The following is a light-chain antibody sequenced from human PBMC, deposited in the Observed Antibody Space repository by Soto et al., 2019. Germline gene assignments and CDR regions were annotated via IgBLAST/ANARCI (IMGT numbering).Light chain of an antibody. CDR3: QVWDSGSAHVV. CDR1: DIGSKG. V-gene: IGLV3-21*01. Sequence: YELTQPPSVSVAPGKTASISCGGNDIGSKGVHRYKQKPGQAPVLVIYSDTDLPPVIPERFSGSNSANLATLTISRVEAGDEADYYCQVWDSGSAHVVFGGGTKLTVL. CDR2: SDT. J-gene: IGLJ2*01.